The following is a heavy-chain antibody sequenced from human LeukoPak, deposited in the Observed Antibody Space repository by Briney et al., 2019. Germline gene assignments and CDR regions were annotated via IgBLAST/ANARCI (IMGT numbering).Heavy chain of an antibody. D-gene: IGHD3-9*01. CDR1: GFTFSNYA. CDR3: SKWGDYDVLTGYYDSDF. CDR2: IVGSGGST. V-gene: IGHV3-23*01. J-gene: IGHJ4*02. Sequence: PGGSLRLSCGASGFTFSNYAMSWVRQAPGKGLEWVSAIVGSGGSTYYADSVKGRFTISRDNSKNTLFLQMNSLRVEDTALYYCSKWGDYDVLTGYYDSDFWGQGTLVTVST.